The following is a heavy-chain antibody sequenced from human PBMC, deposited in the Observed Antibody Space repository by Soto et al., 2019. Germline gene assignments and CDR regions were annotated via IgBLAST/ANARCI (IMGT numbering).Heavy chain of an antibody. CDR2: SRDKAQGYSI. Sequence: GGSLRLSCAGSGFTLSDHYIDWVRQAPGKGLEWVGRSRDKAQGYSITYAASVKGRFTTSRDESKNSVYLQMNSLNIEDSAVYYCSGAESPDTAYFSLYWGQGTPVTVSS. CDR1: GFTLSDHY. J-gene: IGHJ4*02. V-gene: IGHV3-72*01. D-gene: IGHD1-26*01. CDR3: SGAESPDTAYFSLY.